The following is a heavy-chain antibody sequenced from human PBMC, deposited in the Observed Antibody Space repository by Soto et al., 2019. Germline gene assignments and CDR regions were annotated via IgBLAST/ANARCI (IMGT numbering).Heavy chain of an antibody. CDR3: ARDSSSWRGYYYCYMDV. J-gene: IGHJ6*03. V-gene: IGHV3-7*01. D-gene: IGHD6-13*01. CDR1: GFTFSSYW. CDR2: IKQDGSEK. Sequence: GGSLRLSCAASGFTFSSYWMSWVRQAPGKGLEWVANIKQDGSEKYYVDSVKGRFTISRDNAKNSLYLQMNSLRAEDTAVYYCARDSSSWRGYYYCYMDVWGKGTAVTVSS.